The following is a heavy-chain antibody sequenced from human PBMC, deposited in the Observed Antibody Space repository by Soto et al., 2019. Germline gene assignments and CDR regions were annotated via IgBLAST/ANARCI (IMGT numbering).Heavy chain of an antibody. D-gene: IGHD3-10*02. CDR1: GDSVSSNSAA. Sequence: SQTLSLTCAISGDSVSSNSAAWNWIRQSPSRGLEWLGRTYYRSKWYNDYAVSVKSRITINPDTSKNKFSLQLNSVTPEDTAVYFCARDVPNPPNYYYYGMDVWGQGTTVTVSS. CDR3: ARDVPNPPNYYYYGMDV. CDR2: TYYRSKWYN. V-gene: IGHV6-1*01. J-gene: IGHJ6*02.